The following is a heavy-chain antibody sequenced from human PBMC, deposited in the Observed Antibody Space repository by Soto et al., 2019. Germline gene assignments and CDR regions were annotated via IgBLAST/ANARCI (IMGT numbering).Heavy chain of an antibody. CDR3: ARLPEITIFGVVDNGPGRFDP. V-gene: IGHV1-69*13. CDR2: IIPIFGTA. D-gene: IGHD3-3*01. CDR1: GGTFSSYA. Sequence: SVKVSCKASGGTFSSYAISWVRQAPGQGLEWMGGIIPIFGTANYAQKFQGRVTITADESTSTAYMELSSLRSEDTAVYYCARLPEITIFGVVDNGPGRFDPWGQGTLVTVSS. J-gene: IGHJ5*02.